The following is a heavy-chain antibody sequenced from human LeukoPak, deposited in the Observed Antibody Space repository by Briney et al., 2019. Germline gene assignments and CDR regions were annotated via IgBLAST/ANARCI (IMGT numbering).Heavy chain of an antibody. V-gene: IGHV1-2*02. J-gene: IGHJ5*02. Sequence: ASAKVSCKASGYTFTGYYMHWVRQAPGQGLEWMGWINPNSGGTNYAQKFQGRVTMTRDTSVSTAYMELNRLRSDDTGVYYCARDTTMITYWFDPWGQGTLVTVSS. CDR1: GYTFTGYY. CDR2: INPNSGGT. CDR3: ARDTTMITYWFDP. D-gene: IGHD5-18*01.